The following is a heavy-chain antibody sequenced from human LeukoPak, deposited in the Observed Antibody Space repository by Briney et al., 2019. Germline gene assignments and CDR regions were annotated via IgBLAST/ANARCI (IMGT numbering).Heavy chain of an antibody. D-gene: IGHD3-10*01. Sequence: SETLSLTCGVSGGAITNYYWNWIRQAPGKGLEWLGYIYYTGSTTYNPSVKSRITISLDTSKKQISLKLRSVTAADTAVYYCARDHYYGSGSYDYWGQGTLVTVSS. CDR3: ARDHYYGSGSYDY. V-gene: IGHV4-59*01. CDR1: GGAITNYY. J-gene: IGHJ4*02. CDR2: IYYTGST.